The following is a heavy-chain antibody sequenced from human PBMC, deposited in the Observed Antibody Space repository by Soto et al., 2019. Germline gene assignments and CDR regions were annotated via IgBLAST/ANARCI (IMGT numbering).Heavy chain of an antibody. Sequence: GGSLRLSCAASGFTISTFAMTWVRQAPGKGLECVSGVTGSGGQIHYADSVKGRFTISKDNSKNTLYLQMSNLREEDTALYYCAKDAVYRVVLWLMDSWGQGTLVTVSA. V-gene: IGHV3-23*01. CDR2: VTGSGGQI. CDR3: AKDAVYRVVLWLMDS. D-gene: IGHD2-21*01. CDR1: GFTISTFA. J-gene: IGHJ5*02.